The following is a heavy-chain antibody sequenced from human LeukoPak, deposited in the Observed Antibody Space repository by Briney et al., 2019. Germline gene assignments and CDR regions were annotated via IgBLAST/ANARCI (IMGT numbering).Heavy chain of an antibody. D-gene: IGHD1-26*01. CDR2: ISSSGSTI. CDR1: GFTFSDYY. J-gene: IGHJ4*02. Sequence: GGSLRLSCAASGFTFSDYYMSWIRQAPGKGLEWVSYISSSGSTIYYADSVKGRFTISRDNAKNSLYLQMNSLRAEDTAVYYCAGDLYSGSYYDYWGQGTLVTVSS. V-gene: IGHV3-11*01. CDR3: AGDLYSGSYYDY.